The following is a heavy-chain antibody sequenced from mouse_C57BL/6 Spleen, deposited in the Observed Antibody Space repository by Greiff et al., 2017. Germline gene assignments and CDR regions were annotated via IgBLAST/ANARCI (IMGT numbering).Heavy chain of an antibody. CDR2: INPGSGGT. J-gene: IGHJ1*03. V-gene: IGHV1-54*01. Sequence: QVQLQQSGAELVRPGPSVKVSCKASGYAFTNYLIEWVKQRPGQGLEWIGVINPGSGGTNYKEKFKGKATLTADNSSNTTYMQLSSLTSEDSAVYFCAGSNYYGNNDRYFDVWGTGTTVTVSS. CDR3: AGSNYYGNNDRYFDV. D-gene: IGHD2-1*01. CDR1: GYAFTNYL.